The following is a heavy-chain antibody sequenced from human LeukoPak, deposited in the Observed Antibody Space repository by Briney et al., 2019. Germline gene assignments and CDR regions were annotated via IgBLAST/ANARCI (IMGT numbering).Heavy chain of an antibody. V-gene: IGHV3-23*01. CDR3: AKCMSEVPAAINY. CDR2: ISGSGGST. Sequence: GGSLRLSCAASGFTFSSYAMSWVRQAPGKWLEWVSSISGSGGSTYYADSVKGRFTISRDNSKNTLYLQMNSLRAENTVVYYCAKCMSEVPAAINYWGQGTLVTVSS. J-gene: IGHJ4*02. D-gene: IGHD2-2*01. CDR1: GFTFSSYA.